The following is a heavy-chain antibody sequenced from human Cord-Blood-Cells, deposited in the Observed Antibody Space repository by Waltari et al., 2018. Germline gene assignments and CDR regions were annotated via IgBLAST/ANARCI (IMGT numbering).Heavy chain of an antibody. V-gene: IGHV4-39*01. D-gene: IGHD6-13*01. Sequence: QLQLQESGPGLVKPSETLSLTCTVSGGSISSSSYYWGWIRQPPGKGLEWIGSIYYSGSTDYTPSLKSRVTISVDTSKNQFSLKLSSVTAADTAVYYCASTGYSSWYFDYWGQGTLVTVSS. J-gene: IGHJ4*02. CDR3: ASTGYSSWYFDY. CDR2: IYYSGST. CDR1: GGSISSSSYY.